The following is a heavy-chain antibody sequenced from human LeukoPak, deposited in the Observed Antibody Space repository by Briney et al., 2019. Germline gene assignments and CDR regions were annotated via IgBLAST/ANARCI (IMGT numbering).Heavy chain of an antibody. D-gene: IGHD1-26*01. CDR2: IYSDGST. J-gene: IGHJ4*02. CDR3: ARGRESSGNILYC. CDR1: GFIVSSNY. Sequence: GGSLRLSCAASGFIVSSNYLTWVRQAPGKGLEWVSVIYSDGSTYYADSVKGRFTVSRDNSKNTLYLQMSSLRAEDTAVYYCARGRESSGNILYCWGQGTLVTVSS. V-gene: IGHV3-53*01.